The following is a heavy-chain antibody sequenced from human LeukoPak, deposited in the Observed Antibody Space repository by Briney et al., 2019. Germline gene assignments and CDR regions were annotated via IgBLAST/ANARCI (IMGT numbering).Heavy chain of an antibody. J-gene: IGHJ4*02. CDR2: ISAYNGNT. CDR3: ARDLKRGYSSGRYSWGTGSSNDY. D-gene: IGHD6-19*01. Sequence: VASVKVSCKASGYTFTSYGISWVRQAPGQGLEWMGWISAYNGNTNYVQKLQGRVTMTTDTSTSTAYMELRSLRSDDTAVYYCARDLKRGYSSGRYSWGTGSSNDYWGQGTLVTVSS. V-gene: IGHV1-18*01. CDR1: GYTFTSYG.